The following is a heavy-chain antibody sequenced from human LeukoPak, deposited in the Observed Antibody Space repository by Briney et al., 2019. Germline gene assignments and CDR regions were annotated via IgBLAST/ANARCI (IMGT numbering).Heavy chain of an antibody. CDR3: ARSWRWIAARSYDY. CDR2: INHSGST. Sequence: PSETQSLTCAVYGGSFSGYYLSWIRQPPGKGLEWIGEINHSGSTNYNPSLKSRVTISVDTSKNQFSLKLSSVTAADTAVYYCARSWRWIAARSYDYWGQGTLITVSS. V-gene: IGHV4-34*01. J-gene: IGHJ4*02. CDR1: GGSFSGYY. D-gene: IGHD6-6*01.